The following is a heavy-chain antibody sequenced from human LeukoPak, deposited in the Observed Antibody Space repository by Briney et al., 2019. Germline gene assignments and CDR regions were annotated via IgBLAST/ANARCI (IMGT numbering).Heavy chain of an antibody. CDR1: GYTFTINH. D-gene: IGHD3-16*01. V-gene: IGHV1-46*01. CDR2: INPSGDST. J-gene: IGHJ4*02. CDR3: AKLATSDTGETY. Sequence: ASVKISCKASGYTFTINHIHWVRQAPGQGLEWMGVINPSGDSTTYAQNFQGRVTMTRDTSPSTVYMELRSLRSEDTAIYYCAKLATSDTGETYWGQGTLVTVSS.